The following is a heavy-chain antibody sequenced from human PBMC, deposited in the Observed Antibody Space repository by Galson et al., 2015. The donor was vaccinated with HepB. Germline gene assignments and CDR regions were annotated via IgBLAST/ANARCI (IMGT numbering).Heavy chain of an antibody. CDR2: ESPADSDT. CDR3: VTKSSGWYWWFDP. J-gene: IGHJ5*02. D-gene: IGHD6-19*01. CDR1: GYSFINYW. V-gene: IGHV5-51*03. Sequence: QSGAEVKKPGESLTISCTGSGYSFINYWIGWVRQMPGKGLEWFGTESPADSDTRYSPSSQGLVTISADKSVSTACLQWSSLKASDSAIYYCVTKSSGWYWWFDPWGQGTLVTVSS.